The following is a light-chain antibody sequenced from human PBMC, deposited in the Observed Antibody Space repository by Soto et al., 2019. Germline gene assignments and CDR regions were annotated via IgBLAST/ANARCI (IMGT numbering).Light chain of an antibody. Sequence: QSVLTQPPSASGTPGQRVTISCSGSSSNIGSNTVNWYQQLPGTAPKLLIYSNNQRPSGVPDRFSGSKSGTSDSLAISGRQSEDEADYYCAAWDDSLNGVVFGGGTKLTVL. CDR2: SNN. J-gene: IGLJ2*01. V-gene: IGLV1-44*01. CDR3: AAWDDSLNGVV. CDR1: SSNIGSNT.